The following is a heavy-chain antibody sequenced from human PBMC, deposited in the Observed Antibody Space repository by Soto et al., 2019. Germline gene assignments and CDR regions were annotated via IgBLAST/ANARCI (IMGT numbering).Heavy chain of an antibody. V-gene: IGHV4-31*03. D-gene: IGHD3-22*01. J-gene: IGHJ5*02. CDR3: ARAYLPYYYDSGGPYRGGFDP. CDR1: GGSISSGGYY. CDR2: IYYSGST. Sequence: SETLSLTCTVSGGSISSGGYYWSWIRQHPGKGLEWIGYIYYSGSTYYNPSLKSRVTISVDTSKNQFSLKLSSVTAADTAVYYCARAYLPYYYDSGGPYRGGFDPWGQGTLVTVSS.